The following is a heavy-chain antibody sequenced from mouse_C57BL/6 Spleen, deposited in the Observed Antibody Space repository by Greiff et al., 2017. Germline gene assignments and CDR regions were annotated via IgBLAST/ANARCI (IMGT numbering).Heavy chain of an antibody. V-gene: IGHV5-17*01. CDR1: GFTFSDYG. D-gene: IGHD1-2*01. Sequence: EVQVVESGGGLVKPGGSLKLSCAASGFTFSDYGMHWVRQAPEKGLEWVAYISSGSSTIYYADTVQGRFTISRDNAKNTLFLQMTSLRSEDTAMYYCARTLSPYWYFDVWGTGTTVTVSS. J-gene: IGHJ1*03. CDR3: ARTLSPYWYFDV. CDR2: ISSGSSTI.